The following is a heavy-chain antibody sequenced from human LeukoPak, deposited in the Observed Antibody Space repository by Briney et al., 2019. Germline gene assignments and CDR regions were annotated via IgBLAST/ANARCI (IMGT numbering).Heavy chain of an antibody. CDR3: ARDHCSPGTCLGGH. D-gene: IGHD2-15*01. CDR2: IIPSLDVA. Sequence: SVKVSCKASGDTFIPYTFGWVRQAPGQGLEWIGRIIPSLDVANYAHKFQGRVTLSVDRDTATTYMEVTSLRSEDTAIYYCARDHCSPGTCLGGHWGQGTLVTVSS. V-gene: IGHV1-69*04. CDR1: GDTFIPYT. J-gene: IGHJ4*02.